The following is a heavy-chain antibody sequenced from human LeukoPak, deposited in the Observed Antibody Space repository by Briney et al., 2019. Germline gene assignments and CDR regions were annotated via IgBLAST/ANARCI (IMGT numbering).Heavy chain of an antibody. CDR1: GFTFSSYA. V-gene: IGHV3-21*01. CDR2: ISSSSSYI. D-gene: IGHD6-13*01. J-gene: IGHJ3*02. Sequence: AGGSLRLSCAASGFTFSSYAMNWVRQAPGKGLEWVSSISSSSSYIYYADSVKGRFTISRDNAKNSLYLQMNSLRAEDTAVYYCASPSSSSDDAFDIWGQGTMVTVSS. CDR3: ASPSSSSDDAFDI.